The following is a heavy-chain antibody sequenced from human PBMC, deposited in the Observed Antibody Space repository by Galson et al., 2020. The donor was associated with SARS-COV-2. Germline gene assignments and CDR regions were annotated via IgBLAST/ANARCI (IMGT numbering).Heavy chain of an antibody. J-gene: IGHJ4*02. D-gene: IGHD3-3*01. V-gene: IGHV4-39*01. CDR3: ARRGDTVAWFY. CDR1: GGSIKSRRYY. CDR2: VLSTGST. Sequence: SETLSLTCSVSGGSIKSRRYYWRWIRQPPGKGLEWIASVLSTGSTPYNQSLKSRVTISVDTSKNQLSLRVTAVTAADAAVYYCARRGDTVAWFYWGQGALVTVSS.